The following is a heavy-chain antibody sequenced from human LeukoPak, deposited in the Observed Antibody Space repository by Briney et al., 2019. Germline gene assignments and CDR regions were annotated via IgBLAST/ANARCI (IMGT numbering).Heavy chain of an antibody. V-gene: IGHV3-74*01. J-gene: IGHJ4*01. Sequence: PGGSLRLSCAASGFTISGFWMHWVRQVPGEGLVWVARMNSAGTTINYADSVKGRFTISRDNVRNTLHLQMNNLSLEDTAVYFCIREVQVRASAPLGLWGRGTLVTVS. CDR2: MNSAGTTI. D-gene: IGHD1-1*01. CDR1: GFTISGFW. CDR3: IREVQVRASAPLGL.